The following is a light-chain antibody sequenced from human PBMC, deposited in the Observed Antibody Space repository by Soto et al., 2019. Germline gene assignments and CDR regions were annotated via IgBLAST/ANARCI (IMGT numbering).Light chain of an antibody. CDR3: AAWDDSLNSVI. V-gene: IGLV1-44*01. CDR2: TNT. Sequence: QSVLTQPPSASGTPGQSVSISCSGSRSNIGTNPVNWYQQLPGTAPILLFYTNTQRPSGVPDRFSASKSGTSASLAISGLQSEDEADYYCAAWDDSLNSVIFGGGTKLTVL. CDR1: RSNIGTNP. J-gene: IGLJ2*01.